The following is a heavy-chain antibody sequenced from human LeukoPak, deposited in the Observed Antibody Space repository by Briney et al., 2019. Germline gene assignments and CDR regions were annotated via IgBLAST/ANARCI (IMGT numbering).Heavy chain of an antibody. CDR1: GGSISSYY. CDR2: IYTSGST. D-gene: IGHD2-2*01. V-gene: IGHV4-4*07. Sequence: PSETLSLTCTVSGGSISSYYWSWIRQPAGKGLEWIGRIYTSGSTNYNPSLKSRVTMSVDTSKNQFSLKLSSVTAADTAVYYCARGRYCSSTSCYPYYYYMDAWGKGTTVTVSS. J-gene: IGHJ6*03. CDR3: ARGRYCSSTSCYPYYYYMDA.